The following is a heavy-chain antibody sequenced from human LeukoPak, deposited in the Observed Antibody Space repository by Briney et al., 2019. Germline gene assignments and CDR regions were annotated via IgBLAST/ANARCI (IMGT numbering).Heavy chain of an antibody. Sequence: PGGSLRLSCAASEFSVGSNYMTWVRQAPGKGLEWVSAISGSGGGAYYADSVKGRFTISRDDSKNTLYLQMNSLRDEDTARYYCAKIRAPAYDVWGQGTMVTVSS. J-gene: IGHJ3*01. CDR2: ISGSGGGA. CDR1: EFSVGSNY. D-gene: IGHD3-3*02. V-gene: IGHV3-23*01. CDR3: AKIRAPAYDV.